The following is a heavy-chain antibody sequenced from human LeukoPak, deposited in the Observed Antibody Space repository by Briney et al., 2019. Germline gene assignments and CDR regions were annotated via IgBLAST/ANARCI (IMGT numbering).Heavy chain of an antibody. J-gene: IGHJ5*02. Sequence: SETLSLTCTVSDYSISSDYYWGWIRQPPGKGLGWIGNIYHSGSAYYNPSLKSRVTISVDTSKNQFSLKLSSVTAADTAVYYCARADSSGYYYAAYGSWGQGTLVTVSS. CDR2: IYHSGSA. V-gene: IGHV4-38-2*02. CDR3: ARADSSGYYYAAYGS. CDR1: DYSISSDYY. D-gene: IGHD3-22*01.